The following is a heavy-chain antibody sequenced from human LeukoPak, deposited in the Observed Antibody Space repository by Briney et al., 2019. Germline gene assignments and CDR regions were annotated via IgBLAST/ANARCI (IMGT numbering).Heavy chain of an antibody. Sequence: WVSVKVSCKASGYTFTGYYKHWVRQAPGQGLEWMGWINPNSGDTNYAQKFQGRVTMTRDTSISTAYMGLSRLRSDDTAVYYCARAGGTMIVVAPWGQGTTVTVSS. CDR2: INPNSGDT. V-gene: IGHV1-2*02. CDR1: GYTFTGYY. J-gene: IGHJ6*02. D-gene: IGHD3-22*01. CDR3: ARAGGTMIVVAP.